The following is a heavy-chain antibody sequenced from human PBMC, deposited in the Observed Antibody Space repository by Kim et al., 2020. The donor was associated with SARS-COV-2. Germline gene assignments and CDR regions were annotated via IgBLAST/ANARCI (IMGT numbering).Heavy chain of an antibody. CDR3: AGGLWWHAFDI. D-gene: IGHD2-21*01. J-gene: IGHJ3*02. V-gene: IGHV3-23*01. CDR2: ISGSGGST. CDR1: GFTFSSYA. Sequence: GGSLRLFCAASGFTFSSYAMGWVRQAPGKGLEWVSAISGSGGSTYYADSVKGRFTISRDNSKNTLYLQMNSLRAEDTAVYYCAGGLWWHAFDIWGQGTMVTVSS.